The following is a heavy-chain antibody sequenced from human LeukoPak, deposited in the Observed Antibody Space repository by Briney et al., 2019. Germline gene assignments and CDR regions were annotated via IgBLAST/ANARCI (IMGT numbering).Heavy chain of an antibody. V-gene: IGHV1-69*05. D-gene: IGHD5-12*01. CDR3: ARDRVASRYFDF. CDR2: IIPIFDTA. Sequence: SVKVSCKASGGTFSSYAISWVRQAPGQGLEWMGGIIPIFDTANYAQKLQGRVTMTTDTPTSTAYMELRSLRSDDTAVYYCARDRVASRYFDFWGQGTLITVSS. J-gene: IGHJ4*02. CDR1: GGTFSSYA.